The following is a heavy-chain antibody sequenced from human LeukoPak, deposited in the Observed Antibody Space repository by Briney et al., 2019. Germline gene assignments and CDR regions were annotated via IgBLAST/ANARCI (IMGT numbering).Heavy chain of an antibody. V-gene: IGHV3-23*01. CDR3: AKDVTMIGEGDAFDI. J-gene: IGHJ3*02. D-gene: IGHD3-22*01. Sequence: GGSLRLSCAASGFTFSSYAMSWVRQAPGKGLEWVSAITGSGGSTYYADSVKGRFTISRDNSKNTLYLQMNSLRAEDTAVYYCAKDVTMIGEGDAFDIWGQGTMVTVSS. CDR1: GFTFSSYA. CDR2: ITGSGGST.